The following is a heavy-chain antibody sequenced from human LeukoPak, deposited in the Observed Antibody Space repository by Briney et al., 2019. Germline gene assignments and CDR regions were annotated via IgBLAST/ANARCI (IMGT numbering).Heavy chain of an antibody. D-gene: IGHD2-21*01. CDR2: IYYSGST. CDR1: GGSISTYY. V-gene: IGHV4-59*01. Sequence: SETLSLTCTVSGGSISTYYWSWIRQPPGKGLEWIGYIYYSGSTNYNPSLKSRVTISVDTSKNQFSLKLSSVTAADTAVYYCARSRLWFDYWGQGTLVTVSS. J-gene: IGHJ4*02. CDR3: ARSRLWFDY.